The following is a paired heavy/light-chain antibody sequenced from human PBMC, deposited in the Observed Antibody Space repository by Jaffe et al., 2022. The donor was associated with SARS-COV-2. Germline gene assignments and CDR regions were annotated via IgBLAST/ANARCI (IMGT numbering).Heavy chain of an antibody. D-gene: IGHD3-9*01. J-gene: IGHJ6*02. Sequence: QITLTESGPTLVKPTQTLTLACSFSGFSLSTLGVGVGWIRQPPGKALEWLALIYWNDDKRYSPSLKTRLTITKDTSKNQVVLTLTNMDPVDTATYYCAHSGYDLFTGYHYYYAMDVWGQGTTVTVSS. CDR1: GFSLSTLGVG. CDR3: AHSGYDLFTGYHYYYAMDV. V-gene: IGHV2-5*01. CDR2: IYWNDDK.
Light chain of an antibody. Sequence: QSALTQPPSASGSPGQSVTISCTGTGNDVGAYNYVSWYQQHPGAAPKLMIYEVIKRPSGVPDRFSGSRSGNTASLTVSGLQAEDEADYYCSSYAGSNVVFGGGTKLTVL. J-gene: IGLJ3*02. CDR3: SSYAGSNVV. CDR1: GNDVGAYNY. V-gene: IGLV2-8*01. CDR2: EVI.